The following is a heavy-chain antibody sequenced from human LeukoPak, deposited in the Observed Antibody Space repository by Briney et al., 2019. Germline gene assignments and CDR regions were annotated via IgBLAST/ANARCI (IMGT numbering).Heavy chain of an antibody. V-gene: IGHV4-31*03. CDR2: MYSSGTT. CDR1: GGSISSGAYS. Sequence: SQTLSPTCTVSGGSISSGAYSWSWIRQHPGKGLEWIGYMYSSGTTYYNPSLESRLGISLDTSKNQFSLKLSSVTAADTAVYYCAGTNYYDSSGFYAQFDYWGQGTLVTVSS. J-gene: IGHJ4*02. D-gene: IGHD3-22*01. CDR3: AGTNYYDSSGFYAQFDY.